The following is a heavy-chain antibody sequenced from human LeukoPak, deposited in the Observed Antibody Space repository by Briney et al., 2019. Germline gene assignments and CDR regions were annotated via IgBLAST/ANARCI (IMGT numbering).Heavy chain of an antibody. CDR1: GFTFSGYP. J-gene: IGHJ4*02. V-gene: IGHV3-30-3*02. D-gene: IGHD3-22*01. CDR2: ISYDGSNK. Sequence: GGSLRLSCAASGFTFSGYPIHWVRQAPGKGLEWVAVISYDGSNKYYADSVKGRFTISRDNSKNTLYLQMNSLRAEDTAVYYCAKDMYYYDSSGYLFDYWGQGTLVTVSS. CDR3: AKDMYYYDSSGYLFDY.